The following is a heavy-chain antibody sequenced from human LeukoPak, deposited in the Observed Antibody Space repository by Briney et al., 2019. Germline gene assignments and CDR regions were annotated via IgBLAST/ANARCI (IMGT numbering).Heavy chain of an antibody. CDR2: INHSGST. D-gene: IGHD3-16*01. V-gene: IGHV4-34*01. J-gene: IGHJ6*03. CDR3: ARGKDYDYVWGRVRYYYYMDV. Sequence: PSETLSLTCAVYGGSFSGYYWSWIRQPPGKGLEWIGEINHSGSTNYNPSLKSRVTISVDTSKNQFSLKLSSVTAADTAVYYCARGKDYDYVWGRVRYYYYMDVWGKGTTVTISS. CDR1: GGSFSGYY.